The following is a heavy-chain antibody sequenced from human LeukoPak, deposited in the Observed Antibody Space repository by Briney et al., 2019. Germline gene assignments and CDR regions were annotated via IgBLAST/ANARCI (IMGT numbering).Heavy chain of an antibody. CDR2: IYTTGST. Sequence: SETLSLTCTVSGGSISSYYWSWIRQPAGKGLEWIGHIYTTGSTNYNPSLKSRVTMSVDTSKNQFSLKLSSVTAADTAVYYCARGGESIAARPSPFDYWGQGTLVTVSS. CDR3: ARGGESIAARPSPFDY. CDR1: GGSISSYY. J-gene: IGHJ4*02. V-gene: IGHV4-4*07. D-gene: IGHD6-6*01.